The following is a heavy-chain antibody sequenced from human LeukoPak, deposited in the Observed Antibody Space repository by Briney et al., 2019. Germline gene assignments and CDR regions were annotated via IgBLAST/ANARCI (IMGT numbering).Heavy chain of an antibody. J-gene: IGHJ3*02. CDR1: GFTFSSYA. V-gene: IGHV3-23*01. CDR2: ISGSGGST. D-gene: IGHD3-10*01. CDR3: AKGDSELLWFGELGAFDI. Sequence: GGSLRLSCSASGFTFSSYAMSWVRQAPGKGLEWVSAISGSGGSTYYADSVKGRFTISRGNSKNTLYLQMNSLRAEDTAVYYCAKGDSELLWFGELGAFDIWGQGTMVTVSS.